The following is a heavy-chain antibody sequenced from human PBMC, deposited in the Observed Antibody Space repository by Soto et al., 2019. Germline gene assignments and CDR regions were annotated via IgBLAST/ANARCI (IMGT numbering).Heavy chain of an antibody. Sequence: ATVKDSCKASGYTFTNYGISWVRQAPGQGLEWMGRISAYNGNTNYAQKLQGRVTMTTDTSTSTAYMELRSLRSDDTAVYYCARVVGALGHWFDPWGQGTLVTVSS. D-gene: IGHD1-26*01. CDR3: ARVVGALGHWFDP. CDR2: ISAYNGNT. V-gene: IGHV1-18*01. J-gene: IGHJ5*02. CDR1: GYTFTNYG.